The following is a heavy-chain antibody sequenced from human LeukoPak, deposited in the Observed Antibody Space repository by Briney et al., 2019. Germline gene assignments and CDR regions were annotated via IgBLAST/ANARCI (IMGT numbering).Heavy chain of an antibody. CDR1: GFTFSGYG. J-gene: IGHJ4*02. Sequence: PGGSLRLSCAASGFTFSGYGMHWVRQAPGKGLEWVVVISYDGSNKYYADSVKGRFTISRDNPKNTLYLQMNSLRAEDTAVYYCARRQDFWSAYYHPDFDCWGQGALVTVSS. CDR2: ISYDGSNK. V-gene: IGHV3-30*03. D-gene: IGHD3-3*01. CDR3: ARRQDFWSAYYHPDFDC.